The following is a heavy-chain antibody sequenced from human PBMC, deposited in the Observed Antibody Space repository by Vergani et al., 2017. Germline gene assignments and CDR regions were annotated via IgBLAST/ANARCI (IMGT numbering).Heavy chain of an antibody. Sequence: QVQLVQSGAEVKKPGASVKVSCKASGYTFPSYGISWVRQAPGQRLEWMGWISAYNGNTNYAQKLQGRVTMTTDTSTSTAYMELRSLRSDDTAVYYCARDPDIVVVPAAPYYYYYYGMDVWGQGTTVTVSS. J-gene: IGHJ6*02. CDR1: GYTFPSYG. CDR3: ARDPDIVVVPAAPYYYYYYGMDV. V-gene: IGHV1-18*04. D-gene: IGHD2-2*01. CDR2: ISAYNGNT.